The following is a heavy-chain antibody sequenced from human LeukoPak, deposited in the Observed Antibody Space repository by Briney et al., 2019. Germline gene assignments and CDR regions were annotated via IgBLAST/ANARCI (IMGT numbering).Heavy chain of an antibody. V-gene: IGHV6-1*01. CDR1: GDSVSSNSAA. J-gene: IGHJ5*02. CDR2: TYYRSKWYN. CDR3: ARSPTTVVTLTYWFDP. Sequence: SQTLSLTCAISGDSVSSNSAAWKWIRQSPSRGLEWLGRTYYRSKWYNDYAVSVKSRITINPDTSKNQFSLQLNSVTPEDTAVYYCARSPTTVVTLTYWFDPWGQGTLVTVSS. D-gene: IGHD4-23*01.